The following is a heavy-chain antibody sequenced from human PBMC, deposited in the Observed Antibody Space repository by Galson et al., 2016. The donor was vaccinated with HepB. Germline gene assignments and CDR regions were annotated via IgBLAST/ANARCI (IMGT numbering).Heavy chain of an antibody. V-gene: IGHV2-5*02. CDR2: IYWADDK. D-gene: IGHD1-26*01. CDR1: GFSLSPSEVA. J-gene: IGHJ5*02. CDR3: AHSLSTVGGFDP. Sequence: PALVKPTQALTLTCTFSGFSLSPSEVAVGWIRQPPGKALEWLALIYWADDKRYNASLKSRLTVNKDTSKNQVVLKMTNMDPVDTGTYYCAHSLSTVGGFDPWGQGTLVTVSS.